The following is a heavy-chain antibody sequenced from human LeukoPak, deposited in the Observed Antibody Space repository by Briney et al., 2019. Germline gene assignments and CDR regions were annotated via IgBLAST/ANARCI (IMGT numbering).Heavy chain of an antibody. D-gene: IGHD1-26*01. J-gene: IGHJ4*02. CDR2: IIPILGIA. V-gene: IGHV1-69*04. Sequence: WASVNVSCKASGGTFSSYAISWVRQAPGQGLEWMGRIIPILGIANYAQKFQGRVTITADKSTSTAYMELSSLRSEDTAVYYCARVNRWYGYYGNFDYWGQGTLVTVSS. CDR1: GGTFSSYA. CDR3: ARVNRWYGYYGNFDY.